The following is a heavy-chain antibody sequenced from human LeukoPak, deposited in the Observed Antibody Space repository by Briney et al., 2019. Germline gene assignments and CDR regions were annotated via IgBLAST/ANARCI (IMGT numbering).Heavy chain of an antibody. J-gene: IGHJ4*02. CDR1: GFTFNTYA. V-gene: IGHV3-30*18. CDR3: AKAVGRISWSFDY. D-gene: IGHD6-13*01. CDR2: ISYDGSDK. Sequence: GRSLRLSREASGFTFNTYAMHWVRQPPGKGLEWVALISYDGSDKIYTDSVKGRFSISRDNSESTLYLQMDSLRGDDAAVYYCAKAVGRISWSFDYWGQGALVTVSS.